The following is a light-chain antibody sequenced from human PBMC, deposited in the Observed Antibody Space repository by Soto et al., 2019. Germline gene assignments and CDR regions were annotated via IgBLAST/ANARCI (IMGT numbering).Light chain of an antibody. J-gene: IGKJ1*01. CDR1: QSVSSN. Sequence: EIVMTQSQATLSVSPCERATLSCRASQSVSSNLAWYQQKPGQAPRLLIYGASTRATGIPARFSGSGSGTEFTLTISSLQSEDFAVYYCQQYNNWPQWTFGQGTKV. CDR3: QQYNNWPQWT. CDR2: GAS. V-gene: IGKV3-15*01.